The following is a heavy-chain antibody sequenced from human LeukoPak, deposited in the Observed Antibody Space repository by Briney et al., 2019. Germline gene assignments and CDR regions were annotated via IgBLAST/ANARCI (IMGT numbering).Heavy chain of an antibody. CDR2: ISGSGGST. D-gene: IGHD2-15*01. J-gene: IGHJ4*02. CDR1: GFTFSSYA. CDR3: AKGRYCSGGSCFLAMVHTNDY. V-gene: IGHV3-23*01. Sequence: GGSLRLSCAASGFTFSSYAMSWVRQAPGKGLEWVSAISGSGGSTYYADSLKGRFTISRDNSKNTLYLQMNSLRAEDTAVYYCAKGRYCSGGSCFLAMVHTNDYWRQGTLVTVSS.